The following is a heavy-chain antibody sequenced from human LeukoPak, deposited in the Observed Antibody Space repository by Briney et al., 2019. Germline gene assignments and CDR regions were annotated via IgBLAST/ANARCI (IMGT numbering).Heavy chain of an antibody. D-gene: IGHD2-15*01. Sequence: ASVKVSCKASGYTFTTYTISWVRQAPGQGLEWMGWISAYNGNTIYAQKVKGRVTMTTDTSTSTAYMELRSLKSDDTAVYYCARASYCSGGSCYSDYWGQGTLVTVSS. V-gene: IGHV1-18*01. J-gene: IGHJ4*02. CDR2: ISAYNGNT. CDR3: ARASYCSGGSCYSDY. CDR1: GYTFTTYT.